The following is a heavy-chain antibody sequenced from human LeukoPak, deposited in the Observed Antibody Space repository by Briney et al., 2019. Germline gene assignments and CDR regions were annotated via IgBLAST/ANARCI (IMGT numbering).Heavy chain of an antibody. CDR3: ATLSMVRGVMTFDY. Sequence: ASVKVSCKASGYTFTCYDINWVRQATGQGLEWMGWMNPNSGNTGYAQKFQGRVTMTRNTSISTAYMELSSLRSEDTAVYYCATLSMVRGVMTFDYWGQGTLVTVSS. D-gene: IGHD3-10*01. J-gene: IGHJ4*02. CDR2: MNPNSGNT. CDR1: GYTFTCYD. V-gene: IGHV1-8*01.